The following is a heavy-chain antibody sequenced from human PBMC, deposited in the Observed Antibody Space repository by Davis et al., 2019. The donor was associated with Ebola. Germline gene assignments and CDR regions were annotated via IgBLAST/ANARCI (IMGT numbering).Heavy chain of an antibody. Sequence: SETLSLTCTVSGGSLSYYYWRWIRQPPGKGLEYIGYIYYSGSPNYNPSLKSRVTISVDTSKNQFSLKLSSVTAADTAIYYCAREKGSYYGMDVWGPGTTVTVSS. V-gene: IGHV4-59*01. CDR3: AREKGSYYGMDV. J-gene: IGHJ6*02. CDR2: IYYSGSP. D-gene: IGHD3-10*01. CDR1: GGSLSYYY.